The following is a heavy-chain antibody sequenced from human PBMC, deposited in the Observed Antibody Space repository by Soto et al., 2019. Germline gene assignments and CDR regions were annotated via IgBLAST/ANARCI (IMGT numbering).Heavy chain of an antibody. CDR3: AHRRGAVQVERYYYYGMDV. J-gene: IGHJ6*02. Sequence: QITLKESGPTLVKPTQTLTLTCTFSGFSLSTSGESVAWLRQPPGKALEWLALVYWDDDKRYSPSLKSSLTITKDTSKNQVVLTLTNMDPVDTATYYWAHRRGAVQVERYYYYGMDVWGQGTTVTVSS. V-gene: IGHV2-5*02. CDR2: VYWDDDK. CDR1: GFSLSTSGES. D-gene: IGHD1-1*01.